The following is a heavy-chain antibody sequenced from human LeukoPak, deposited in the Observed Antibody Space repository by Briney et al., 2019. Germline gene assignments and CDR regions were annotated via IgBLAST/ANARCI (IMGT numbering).Heavy chain of an antibody. D-gene: IGHD3-22*01. CDR1: GFTFSSYA. Sequence: PGRSLRLSCAASGFTFSSYAMHWVRQAPGKGLEWVAVISYDGSNKYYADSVKGRFTISRDNSKNTLYLQMNSLRAEDTAVYYCAKHDSSGYYDAFDIWGQGTMVTVSS. CDR3: AKHDSSGYYDAFDI. J-gene: IGHJ3*02. CDR2: ISYDGSNK. V-gene: IGHV3-30-3*01.